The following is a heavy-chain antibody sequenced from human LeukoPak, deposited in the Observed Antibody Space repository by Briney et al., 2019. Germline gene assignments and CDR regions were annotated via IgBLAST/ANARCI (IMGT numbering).Heavy chain of an antibody. V-gene: IGHV4-61*05. CDR1: GGSISSSSYY. CDR3: ALVGGDGYNKIDY. Sequence: PSETLSLTCTVSGGSISSSSYYWGWIRQPPGKGLEWIGYIYHSGSTNYNPSLKSRVTISVDTSKNQFSLKLSSVTAADATVYYCALVGGDGYNKIDYWGQGTLVTVSS. D-gene: IGHD5-24*01. J-gene: IGHJ4*02. CDR2: IYHSGST.